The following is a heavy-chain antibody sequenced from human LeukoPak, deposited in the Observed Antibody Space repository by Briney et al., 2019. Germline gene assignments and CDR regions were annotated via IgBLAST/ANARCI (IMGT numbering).Heavy chain of an antibody. CDR2: IFYSGST. CDR1: GGSISSYY. Sequence: SETLSLTCTVSGGSISSYYWGWIRQPPGEGLEWIGNIFYSGSTYYNPSLKSRITISVDTSKNQFSLNLRSVTAADTAVYYCTRLFYDSRGYVFDYWGQGTVVTVSS. J-gene: IGHJ4*02. V-gene: IGHV4-39*01. D-gene: IGHD3-22*01. CDR3: TRLFYDSRGYVFDY.